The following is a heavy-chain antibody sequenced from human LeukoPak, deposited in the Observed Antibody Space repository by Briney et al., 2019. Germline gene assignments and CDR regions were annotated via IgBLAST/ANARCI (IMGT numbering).Heavy chain of an antibody. J-gene: IGHJ6*02. D-gene: IGHD2-2*01. CDR1: GYTFTSYD. CDR2: MNPNSGNT. V-gene: IGHV1-8*01. CDR3: ARNYCSSTSCYWIPGYYYYGMDV. Sequence: ASVKVSCKASGYTFTSYDINWVRRATGQGLEWMGWMNPNSGNTGYAQKFQGRVTMTRNTSISTAYMELSSLRSEDTAVYYCARNYCSSTSCYWIPGYYYYGMDVWGQGTTVTVSS.